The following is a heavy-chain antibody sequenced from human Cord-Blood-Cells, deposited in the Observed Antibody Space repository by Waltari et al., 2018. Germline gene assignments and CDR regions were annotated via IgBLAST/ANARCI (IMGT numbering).Heavy chain of an antibody. D-gene: IGHD4-4*01. CDR1: GGSISSYY. J-gene: IGHJ4*02. V-gene: IGHV4-59*01. CDR2: IYYSGST. Sequence: QVQLQESGPGLVKPSETLSLTCTVSGGSISSYYWSWIRQPPGKGLEWIGYIYYSGSTNYNPSLKSRVTISVDTSKNQFSLKLSSVTAADTAVYYCAREDYSGNYDYWGQGTLVTVSS. CDR3: AREDYSGNYDY.